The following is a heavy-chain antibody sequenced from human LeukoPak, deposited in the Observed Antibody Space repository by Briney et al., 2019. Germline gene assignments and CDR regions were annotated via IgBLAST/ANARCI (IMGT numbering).Heavy chain of an antibody. CDR1: GFTFSSYA. CDR2: ISGSGDST. V-gene: IGHV3-23*01. Sequence: PGGSLRLSCEASGFTFSSYAMSWVRQAPGKGLEWVSVISGSGDSTYYADSVEGRCTISRDNSKDALYLQMNSLRAEDTAVYYCAKTGYCRSTSCSAGFDPWGQGTLVTVSS. D-gene: IGHD2-2*01. CDR3: AKTGYCRSTSCSAGFDP. J-gene: IGHJ5*02.